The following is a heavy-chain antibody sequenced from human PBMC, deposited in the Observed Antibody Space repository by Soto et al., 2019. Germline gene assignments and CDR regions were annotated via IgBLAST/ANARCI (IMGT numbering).Heavy chain of an antibody. CDR2: IIPIFGTV. D-gene: IGHD5-12*01. Sequence: VQLVQSGAAVKKPGSSVKVSCKASGGTFSNYPVSGVRQAPGQGLEWMGGIIPIFGTVNYAQKFQGRLTITADESPRTAYMELSSLRSEDTAVYYCARGNHRWLQLWYFDLWGRGTLVPVSS. CDR3: ARGNHRWLQLWYFDL. CDR1: GGTFSNYP. V-gene: IGHV1-69*12. J-gene: IGHJ2*01.